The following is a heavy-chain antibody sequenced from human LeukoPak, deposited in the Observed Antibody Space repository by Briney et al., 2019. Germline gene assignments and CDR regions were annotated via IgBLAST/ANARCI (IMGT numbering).Heavy chain of an antibody. CDR2: IYHSGST. V-gene: IGHV4-59*12. Sequence: SETLSLTCTVSGGSISSYYWSWIRQPPGKGLEWIGYIYHSGSTYYNPSLKSRVTISVDRSKNQFSLKLSSVTAADTAVYYCARDRSIAAYFDYWGQGTLVTVSS. J-gene: IGHJ4*02. CDR1: GGSISSYY. CDR3: ARDRSIAAYFDY. D-gene: IGHD6-6*01.